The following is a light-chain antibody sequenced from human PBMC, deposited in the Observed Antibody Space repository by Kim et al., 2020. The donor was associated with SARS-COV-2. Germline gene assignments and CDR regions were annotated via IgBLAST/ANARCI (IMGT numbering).Light chain of an antibody. V-gene: IGLV1-44*01. CDR3: AAWDDSLSGWV. J-gene: IGLJ3*02. CDR1: SSNIGSNN. Sequence: QSVLTQPPSASGTPGQRATISCSGSSSNIGSNNVNWYQQLPGTAPKLLIYTNNQRPSGVPDRFSGSKSGTSASLAISGLQSEDEADYYCAAWDDSLSGWVFGGGTQLTVL. CDR2: TNN.